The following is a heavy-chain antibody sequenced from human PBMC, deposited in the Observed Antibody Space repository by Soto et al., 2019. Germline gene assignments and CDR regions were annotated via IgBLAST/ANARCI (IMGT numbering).Heavy chain of an antibody. CDR1: GGTFSSYA. CDR2: IIPILGTA. Sequence: QVQLVQSGAEVKKPGSSVKVSCKASGGTFSSYAISWVRQAPGQGLEWMGGIIPILGTANYAQKFQGRVTITADESTSTAYMELSSLRSEDTAVYYCARLGCGGDCYSDWYFDLWGRGTLVTVSS. V-gene: IGHV1-69*11. J-gene: IGHJ2*01. CDR3: ARLGCGGDCYSDWYFDL. D-gene: IGHD2-21*02.